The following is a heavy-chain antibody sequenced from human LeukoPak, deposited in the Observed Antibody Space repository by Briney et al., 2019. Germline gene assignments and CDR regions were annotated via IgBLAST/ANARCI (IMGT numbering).Heavy chain of an antibody. V-gene: IGHV4-39*01. CDR3: ARQGSSTIGYYFDY. D-gene: IGHD3-10*01. CDR2: IYYRGTT. J-gene: IGHJ4*02. CDR1: GDSISISSYY. Sequence: SETLSLICVVSGDSISISSYYWIWIRQSPGKGLEWIGSIYYRGTTYYNSSLKSRATISVDTSKQQFSLKLSSVTAVDTAVYYCARQGSSTIGYYFDYWGQGTQVTVSS.